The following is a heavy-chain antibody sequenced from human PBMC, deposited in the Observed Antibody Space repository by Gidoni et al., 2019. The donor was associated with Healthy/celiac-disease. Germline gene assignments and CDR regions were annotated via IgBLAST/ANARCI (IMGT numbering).Heavy chain of an antibody. Sequence: SLTCTVSGGSISSHYWSWIRQPPGKGLEWIGYIYYSGSTNYNPSLKSRVTISVDTSKNQFSLKLSSVTAADTAVYYCARVLPTDSYGIAMDYFDYWGQGTLVTVSS. J-gene: IGHJ4*02. CDR3: ARVLPTDSYGIAMDYFDY. CDR1: GGSISSHY. CDR2: IYYSGST. D-gene: IGHD5-18*01. V-gene: IGHV4-59*11.